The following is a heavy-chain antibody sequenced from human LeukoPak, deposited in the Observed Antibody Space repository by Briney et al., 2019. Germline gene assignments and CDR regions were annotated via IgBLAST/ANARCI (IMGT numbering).Heavy chain of an antibody. CDR1: GYTFTSYA. Sequence: APVKFSCKASGYTFTSYAMNWVRQAPGQGLEWMGWINTNTGNPTYAQGFTGRFVFSLDTSVSTAYLQISSLKAEDTAVYYCARALTMVRGSVVWFDPWGQGTLVTVSS. CDR3: ARALTMVRGSVVWFDP. V-gene: IGHV7-4-1*02. CDR2: INTNTGNP. D-gene: IGHD3-10*01. J-gene: IGHJ5*02.